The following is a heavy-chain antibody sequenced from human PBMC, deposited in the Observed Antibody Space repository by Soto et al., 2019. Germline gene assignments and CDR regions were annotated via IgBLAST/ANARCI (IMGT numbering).Heavy chain of an antibody. V-gene: IGHV4-30-2*01. CDR3: ASTYGDSFFDY. Sequence: QLQLQESGSGLVKPSQTLSLTCAVSGGSISSGGYSWSWIRQPPGKGLEWIGYIYHSGSTYYNPSLKGRVTISVDRSKNQFSLKLSSVTAADTAVYYCASTYGDSFFDYWGQGTLVTVSS. D-gene: IGHD4-17*01. J-gene: IGHJ4*02. CDR1: GGSISSGGYS. CDR2: IYHSGST.